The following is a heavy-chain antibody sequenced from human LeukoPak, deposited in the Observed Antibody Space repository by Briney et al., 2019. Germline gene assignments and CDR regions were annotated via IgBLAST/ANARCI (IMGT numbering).Heavy chain of an antibody. J-gene: IGHJ5*02. V-gene: IGHV5-51*01. D-gene: IGHD2-21*02. CDR1: GYSFTSDW. CDR2: IYPGNSDT. Sequence: NLGESLKISCKSSGYSFTSDWIGWVRQMPGKGLELMGIIYPGNSDTRYSPSFQGQVTISADKSISTAYLQWNSLKASDTAMYYCARLPYCGGDCYPNWFDPWGQGTLVTVSS. CDR3: ARLPYCGGDCYPNWFDP.